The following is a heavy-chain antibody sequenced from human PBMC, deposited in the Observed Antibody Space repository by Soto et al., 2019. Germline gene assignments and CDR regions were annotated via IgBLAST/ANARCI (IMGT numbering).Heavy chain of an antibody. CDR3: ARVARLRFLEWLSPPALDY. J-gene: IGHJ4*02. V-gene: IGHV4-31*03. D-gene: IGHD3-3*01. CDR2: IYYSGST. Sequence: QVQLQESGPGLVKPSQTLSLTCTVSGGSISSGGYYWSWIRQHPGKGLEWIGYIYYSGSTYYNPSLKSRVTISVDTSKNQFSLKLSSVTAADTAVYYCARVARLRFLEWLSPPALDYWGQGTLVTVSS. CDR1: GGSISSGGYY.